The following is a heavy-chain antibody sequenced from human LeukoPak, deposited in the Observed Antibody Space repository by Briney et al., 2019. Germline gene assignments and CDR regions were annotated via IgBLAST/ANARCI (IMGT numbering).Heavy chain of an antibody. CDR3: ARAPVGGSTIFAY. J-gene: IGHJ4*02. CDR2: TYYRSKWYY. D-gene: IGHD1-26*01. CDR1: GDSVSSNSDA. V-gene: IGHV6-1*01. Sequence: SQTHSLTCAISGDSVSSNSDAWNWIRQSPSRGLEWLGRTYYRSKWYYDYAVAVKSRISINPDTSKNQFSLQLSSVTPEDTAVYYCARAPVGGSTIFAYWGQGTLVTVSS.